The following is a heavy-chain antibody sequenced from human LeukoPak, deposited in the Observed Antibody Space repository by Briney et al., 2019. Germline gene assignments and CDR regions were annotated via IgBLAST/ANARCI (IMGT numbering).Heavy chain of an antibody. J-gene: IGHJ4*02. CDR2: ISYDGSNK. CDR3: ASGGTYFDY. V-gene: IGHV3-30-3*01. CDR1: GVTFSSYA. Sequence: PGRSLRLSCAASGVTFSSYAMHWVRQAPGKGLEWVAVISYDGSNKYYADSVKGRFTISRDNSKNTLYLQMNSLRAEDTAVYYCASGGTYFDYWGQGTLVTVSS.